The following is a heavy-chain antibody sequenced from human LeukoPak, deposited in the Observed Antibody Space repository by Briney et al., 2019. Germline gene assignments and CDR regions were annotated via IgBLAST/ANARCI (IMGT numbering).Heavy chain of an antibody. J-gene: IGHJ4*02. Sequence: ASVKVSCKASGYTFTGYYMHWVRQAPGQGLEWMGWINPNSGGTNYAQKFQGRVTMTRDTSISTAYMELSRLRSDDTAVYYCARPDLVGANFNYWGQGTLVTVSS. D-gene: IGHD1-26*01. CDR1: GYTFTGYY. CDR2: INPNSGGT. CDR3: ARPDLVGANFNY. V-gene: IGHV1-2*02.